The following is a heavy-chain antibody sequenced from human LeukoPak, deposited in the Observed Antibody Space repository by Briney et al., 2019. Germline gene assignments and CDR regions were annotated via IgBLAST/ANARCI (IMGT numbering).Heavy chain of an antibody. CDR3: AELDAGDRDPNWYFDL. J-gene: IGHJ2*01. Sequence: PGGSLRLSCAASGFTFSSYWMSWVRQAPGKGLEWVSTISGSGGNTYYADSVKGRFTISRDSSKNTLYLQMNGLRAEDTAVYYCAELDAGDRDPNWYFDLWGRGTLVTVSS. V-gene: IGHV3-23*01. CDR2: ISGSGGNT. CDR1: GFTFSSYW. D-gene: IGHD7-27*01.